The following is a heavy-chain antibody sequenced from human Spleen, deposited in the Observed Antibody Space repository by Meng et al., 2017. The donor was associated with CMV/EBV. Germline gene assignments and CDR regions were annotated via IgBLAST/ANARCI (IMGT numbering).Heavy chain of an antibody. V-gene: IGHV1-2*02. CDR2: LNPNSGGT. D-gene: IGHD4-17*01. CDR1: GYTFTGYY. CDR3: ARDGWCYGDSAFGY. Sequence: ASVKVSCKASGYTFTGYYMHWVRQAPGQGLEWMGWLNPNSGGTNYAQKFQGRVTMTRDTSISTAYMELSSLRSDDTAVYYCARDGWCYGDSAFGYWGQGTLVTVSS. J-gene: IGHJ4*02.